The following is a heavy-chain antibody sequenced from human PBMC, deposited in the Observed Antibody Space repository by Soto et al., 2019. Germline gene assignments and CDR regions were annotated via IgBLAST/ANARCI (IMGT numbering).Heavy chain of an antibody. CDR3: ALRLGDPGRLYFDY. J-gene: IGHJ4*02. V-gene: IGHV4-4*02. CDR2: IYYSGST. Sequence: PSEILSLTCAVSGGSISSSNWWSWVRQPPGKGLEWIGEIYYSGSTYYNPSLKSRVTISVDTSKNQFSLKLSSVTAADTAVYYCALRLGDPGRLYFDYWGQGTLVTVSS. CDR1: GGSISSSNW. D-gene: IGHD3-16*01.